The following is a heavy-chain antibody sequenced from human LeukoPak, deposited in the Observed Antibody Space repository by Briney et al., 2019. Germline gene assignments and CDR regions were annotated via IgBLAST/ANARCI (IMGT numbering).Heavy chain of an antibody. Sequence: SETLSLTCTVSDGSISSSTYYWGRLRQPPGKGLEWIGSIYYSGSTYYNPSLKSRVTMSVDTSKNQFSLKLSSVTAADTAVHYCARHIVGATMRIDYWGQGTLVTVSS. CDR2: IYYSGST. CDR1: DGSISSSTYY. CDR3: ARHIVGATMRIDY. V-gene: IGHV4-39*01. J-gene: IGHJ4*02. D-gene: IGHD1-26*01.